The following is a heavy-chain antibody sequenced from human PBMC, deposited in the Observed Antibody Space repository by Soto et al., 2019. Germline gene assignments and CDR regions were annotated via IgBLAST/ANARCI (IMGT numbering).Heavy chain of an antibody. V-gene: IGHV3-33*01. CDR2: IWYDGSNK. CDR1: GFTFSSYG. J-gene: IGHJ4*02. CDR3: ARDQRIFGVVITYLFDY. D-gene: IGHD3-3*01. Sequence: QVQLVESGGGVVQPGRSLRLSCAASGFTFSSYGMHWVRQAPGKGLEWVAVIWYDGSNKYYADSVKGRFTISRDNSKNTLYLQMNSLRAEDTAVYYCARDQRIFGVVITYLFDYWGQGTLVTVSS.